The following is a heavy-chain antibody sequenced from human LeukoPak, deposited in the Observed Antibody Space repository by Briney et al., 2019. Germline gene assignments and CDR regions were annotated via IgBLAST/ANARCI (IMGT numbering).Heavy chain of an antibody. V-gene: IGHV3-74*01. J-gene: IGHJ4*02. D-gene: IGHD3-22*01. CDR2: INSDGSST. Sequence: PGGSLRLSCAASGFTFSSYWMHWVRQAPGKGLVWVSRINSDGSSTSYADSVKGRFTTSRDNAKNTLYLQMNSLSAEDTAVYYCARLKFYYYDSSGYPYETDYWGQGTLVTVSS. CDR1: GFTFSSYW. CDR3: ARLKFYYYDSSGYPYETDY.